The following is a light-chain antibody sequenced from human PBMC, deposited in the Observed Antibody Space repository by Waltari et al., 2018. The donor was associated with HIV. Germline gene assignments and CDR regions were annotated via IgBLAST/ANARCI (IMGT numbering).Light chain of an antibody. J-gene: IGKJ3*01. CDR1: QSVSSN. CDR2: GAS. CDR3: QQYDLWPLT. Sequence: EIVMTQPPVSASVSPGEKATISCRASQSVSSNLAWYQQKPGQAPRLLISGASTRATGIPARFGGSGSGTEFTLTISSLQSEDFAVYYCQQYDLWPLTFGPGTKVDIK. V-gene: IGKV3-15*01.